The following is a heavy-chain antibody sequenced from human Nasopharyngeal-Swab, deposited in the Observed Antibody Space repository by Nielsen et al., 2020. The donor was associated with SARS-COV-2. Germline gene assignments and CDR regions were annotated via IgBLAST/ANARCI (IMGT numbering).Heavy chain of an antibody. CDR2: IDTDGTTI. CDR3: VRDLRGHWQLDSY. D-gene: IGHD4-23*01. Sequence: GESLKISCAGSGYIFSSYWMHWVRQVPGDGLVWVSRIDTDGTTINYADSVKGRFTISRDISKNTLSLQMNSLGTEDTAVYYCVRDLRGHWQLDSYWGQGTLVTISS. J-gene: IGHJ4*02. V-gene: IGHV3-74*01. CDR1: GYIFSSYW.